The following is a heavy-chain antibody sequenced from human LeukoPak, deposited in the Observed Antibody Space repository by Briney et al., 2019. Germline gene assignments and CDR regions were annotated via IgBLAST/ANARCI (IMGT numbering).Heavy chain of an antibody. Sequence: GGSLRLSCAASGFTFSNAWMSWVRQAPGKGLEWVSAISGSGGSTYYADSVKGRFTISRDNSKNTLYLQMNSLRAEDTAVYYCAKATGSGWLSFDYWGQGTLVTVSS. CDR2: ISGSGGST. D-gene: IGHD6-19*01. J-gene: IGHJ4*02. V-gene: IGHV3-23*01. CDR1: GFTFSNAW. CDR3: AKATGSGWLSFDY.